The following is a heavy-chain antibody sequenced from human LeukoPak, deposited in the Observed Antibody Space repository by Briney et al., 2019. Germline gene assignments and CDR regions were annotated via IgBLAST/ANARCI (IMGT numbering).Heavy chain of an antibody. CDR2: IHPSGTT. CDR3: ARDAGYDFWTGYPFGY. Sequence: SETLSLTCTVSGYTISSGNYWGWIRQPPGKGLEWIGSIHPSGTTYYNPSLKSRVTVSVVTSKNQFSLNLSAVTAADTAVYYCARDAGYDFWTGYPFGYWGQGTLVIVSS. J-gene: IGHJ4*02. V-gene: IGHV4-38-2*02. CDR1: GYTISSGNY. D-gene: IGHD3/OR15-3a*01.